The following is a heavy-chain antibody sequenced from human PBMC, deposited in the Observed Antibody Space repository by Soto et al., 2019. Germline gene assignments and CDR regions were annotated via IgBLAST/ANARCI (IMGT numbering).Heavy chain of an antibody. V-gene: IGHV3-21*01. CDR2: ISSSSRYI. CDR1: GFTFSSYS. J-gene: IGHJ6*02. CDR3: ARDLPVQQELEERRYYYGMDV. Sequence: EVPLVESGGGLVKPGGSLRLSCAASGFTFSSYSMNWVRQAPGKELERVSSISSSSRYIYYADSVKGRFTISRDNANNSLYLQMNSLRAEDTAVYYCARDLPVQQELEERRYYYGMDVWGQGTKVTVPS. D-gene: IGHD1-1*01.